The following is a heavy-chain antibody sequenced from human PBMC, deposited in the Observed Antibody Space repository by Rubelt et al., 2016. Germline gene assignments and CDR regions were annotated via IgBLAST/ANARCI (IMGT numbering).Heavy chain of an antibody. Sequence: QLVQSGPEVKEPGTSVKVSCQTSGFTFGNSAIQWVRQARGQRLEWMGWVVILNGRTHYAQISPDRVTISMDMSTNTAFLERNSLESEVTAGYYCAAELYSSGCCKFDYWGQGTQITVSS. CDR2: VVILNGRT. D-gene: IGHD6-19*01. J-gene: IGHJ4*02. V-gene: IGHV1-58*02. CDR3: AAELYSSGCCKFDY. CDR1: GFTFGNSA.